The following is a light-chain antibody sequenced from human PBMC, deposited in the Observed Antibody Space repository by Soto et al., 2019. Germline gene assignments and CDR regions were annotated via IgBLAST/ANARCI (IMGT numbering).Light chain of an antibody. Sequence: QSALTQPASVSGSPGQSITTSCTGTSSDVGTYSLVSWYQQHPGKAPKLIIFEGSKRPSGVSSRFSGSKSGNTASLAISGLQAEDEADYYCSSFANSGTFVVFGGGTKLTVL. J-gene: IGLJ3*02. CDR2: EGS. V-gene: IGLV2-23*03. CDR1: SSDVGTYSL. CDR3: SSFANSGTFVV.